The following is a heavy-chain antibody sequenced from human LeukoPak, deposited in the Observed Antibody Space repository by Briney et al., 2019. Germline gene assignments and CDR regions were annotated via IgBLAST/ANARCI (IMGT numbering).Heavy chain of an antibody. CDR1: GFTFSRSW. Sequence: GGSLRLSCEASGFTFSRSWMSWVCQAPGKGLEWVANIKEDGSEKKYVDSVKGRFTISRDNAKNSVYLQMNSLRVEDTAVYYCARTTEAHSWRTRYYDYYMDVWGKGTTVTVSS. CDR3: ARTTEAHSWRTRYYDYYMDV. J-gene: IGHJ6*03. V-gene: IGHV3-7*03. CDR2: IKEDGSEK. D-gene: IGHD6-13*01.